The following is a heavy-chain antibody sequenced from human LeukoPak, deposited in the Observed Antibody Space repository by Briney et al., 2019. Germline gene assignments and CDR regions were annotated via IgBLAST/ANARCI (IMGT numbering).Heavy chain of an antibody. V-gene: IGHV4-59*01. CDR1: GGSISSYY. D-gene: IGHD3-22*01. CDR2: IYYSGST. Sequence: SETLSLTCTVSGGSISSYYWSWIRQPPGKGLEWIGYIYYSGSTNYNPSLKSRVTISVDTSKNQFSLKLSSVTAADTSVYYCASYYYDSCGYSGDAFVIWGQGTMVTVSS. CDR3: ASYYYDSCGYSGDAFVI. J-gene: IGHJ3*02.